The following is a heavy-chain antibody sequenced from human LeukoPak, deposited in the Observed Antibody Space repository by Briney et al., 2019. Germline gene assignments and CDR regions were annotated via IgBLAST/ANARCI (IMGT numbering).Heavy chain of an antibody. D-gene: IGHD3-22*01. J-gene: IGHJ4*02. V-gene: IGHV3-7*01. Sequence: GGSLRFSCAAYGFTFNTYWMAWVRQAPGQGLEWVANIKQDGSEINYVDSVKGRFTISRDNAKNSLFLQMNSLRAEDTALYYCARGFFYDNSGYLYWGQGVLVAVSS. CDR2: IKQDGSEI. CDR3: ARGFFYDNSGYLY. CDR1: GFTFNTYW.